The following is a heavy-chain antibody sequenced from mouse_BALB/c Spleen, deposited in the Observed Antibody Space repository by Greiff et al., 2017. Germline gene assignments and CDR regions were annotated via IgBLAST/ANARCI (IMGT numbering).Heavy chain of an antibody. Sequence: EVKLVESGGGLVQPGGSRKLSCAASGFTFSSFGMHWVRQAPEKGLEWVAYISSGSSTIYYADTVKGRFTISRDNPKNTLFLQMTSLRSEDTAMYYCAKPTYGSSYGWYFDVWGAGTTVTVSS. CDR1: GFTFSSFG. CDR2: ISSGSSTI. CDR3: AKPTYGSSYGWYFDV. V-gene: IGHV5-17*02. D-gene: IGHD1-1*01. J-gene: IGHJ1*01.